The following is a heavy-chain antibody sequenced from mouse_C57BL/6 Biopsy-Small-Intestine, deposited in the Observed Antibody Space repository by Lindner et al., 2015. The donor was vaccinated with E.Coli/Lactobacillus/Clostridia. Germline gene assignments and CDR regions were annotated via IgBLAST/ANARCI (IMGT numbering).Heavy chain of an antibody. CDR2: FYPGSDTM. J-gene: IGHJ2*01. Sequence: VQLQESGAELVKPGASVKLSCEASGYTFTDYTIHWVKQRSGQGLEWIGWFYPGSDTMRYNEKFKDRATLTADKSSSTVYLELSGLTSEDSAVYFCARRGISGYVYFDYWGQGTTLTVSS. CDR3: ARRGISGYVYFDY. V-gene: IGHV1-62-2*01. CDR1: GYTFTDYT. D-gene: IGHD3-2*02.